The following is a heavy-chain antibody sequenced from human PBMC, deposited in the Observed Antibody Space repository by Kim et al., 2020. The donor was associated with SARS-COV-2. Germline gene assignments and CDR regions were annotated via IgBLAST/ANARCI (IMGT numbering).Heavy chain of an antibody. D-gene: IGHD6-13*01. CDR3: AKGGFGVERVGVIAAAPSY. Sequence: GRFTISRDNSKNTLYLQMNSLRAEDTAVYYCAKGGFGVERVGVIAAAPSYWGQGTLVTVSS. J-gene: IGHJ4*02. V-gene: IGHV3-23*01.